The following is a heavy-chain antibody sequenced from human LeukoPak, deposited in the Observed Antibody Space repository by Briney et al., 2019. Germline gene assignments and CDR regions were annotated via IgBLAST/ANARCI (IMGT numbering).Heavy chain of an antibody. J-gene: IGHJ4*02. CDR2: ISSSSYI. D-gene: IGHD3-9*01. Sequence: GGSLRLSCAASGFTFSSYSMNWVRQAPGKGLEWVSSISSSSYIYYADSVKGRFTISRDNAKNSLYLQMNSLRAEDTAVYYCATEYDILTGYAYYFDYWGQGTLVTVSS. CDR3: ATEYDILTGYAYYFDY. CDR1: GFTFSSYS. V-gene: IGHV3-21*01.